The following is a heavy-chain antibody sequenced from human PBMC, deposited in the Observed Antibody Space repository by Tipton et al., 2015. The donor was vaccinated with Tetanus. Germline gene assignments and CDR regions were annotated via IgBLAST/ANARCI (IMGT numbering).Heavy chain of an antibody. D-gene: IGHD1-26*01. CDR3: AREGSSGWFAP. J-gene: IGHJ5*02. Sequence: SLRLSCAASGFTFSSYSMNWVRQAPGKGLGWVSSISSSGSHMYYAESVRGRFSISRDNAKNSLYLQMNSLRADDTALYYCAREGSSGWFAPWGRGALVTFSS. V-gene: IGHV3-21*06. CDR1: GFTFSSYS. CDR2: ISSSGSHM.